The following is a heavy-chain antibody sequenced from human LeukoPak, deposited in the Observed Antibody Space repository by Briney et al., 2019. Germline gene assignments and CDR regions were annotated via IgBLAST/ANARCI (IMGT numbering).Heavy chain of an antibody. CDR2: IHHSGST. D-gene: IGHD3-10*01. J-gene: IGHJ5*02. CDR1: GGSISSGNYY. V-gene: IGHV4-31*03. Sequence: SETLSLTCTVSGGSISSGNYYWSWIRQHPGKGLEWIGYIHHSGSTYYNPSLKSRVIISVDTSKNQFSLKLNSVTAADTAVYYCASYGSGSYRFDPWGQGTLVTVSS. CDR3: ASYGSGSYRFDP.